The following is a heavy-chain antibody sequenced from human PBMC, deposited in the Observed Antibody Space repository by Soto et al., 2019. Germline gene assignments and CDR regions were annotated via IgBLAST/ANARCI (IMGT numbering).Heavy chain of an antibody. Sequence: QVLLQESGPGLVKPSGTLSLTCAVSGGSISSGNWGSWVRQSPVKELEWIGEIYHSGITNYNPSLKSRVTISVDNSENQLSLSLNSVTAANKAVYYCARNVRYYIDYWGQGPLVTVSS. V-gene: IGHV4-4*02. CDR1: GGSISSGNW. CDR3: ARNVRYYIDY. J-gene: IGHJ4*02. CDR2: IYHSGIT.